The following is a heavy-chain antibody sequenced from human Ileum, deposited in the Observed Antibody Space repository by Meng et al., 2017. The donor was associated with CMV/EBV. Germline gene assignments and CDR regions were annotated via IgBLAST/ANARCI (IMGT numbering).Heavy chain of an antibody. D-gene: IGHD5-24*01. J-gene: IGHJ1*01. CDR2: FNNRGRT. Sequence: QIHTWVTGTMTPTANLTLPCAGYGEPPNGFCCSWIRQPPGRGLEWIGEFNNRGRTNYNPSLKSRLSISIDTSKRQLSLMVTSVTAADSAIYYCASGRLQFTPSALQHWGPGTLVTVSS. CDR1: GEPPNGFC. CDR3: ASGRLQFTPSALQH. V-gene: IGHV4-34*01.